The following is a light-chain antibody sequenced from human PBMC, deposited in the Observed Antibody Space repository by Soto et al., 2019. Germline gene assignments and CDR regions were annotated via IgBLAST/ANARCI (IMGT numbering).Light chain of an antibody. CDR3: ASWDDSLNGWV. V-gene: IGLV1-44*01. J-gene: IGLJ3*02. Sequence: QSVLTQPPSVSGTPGLRVTISCSGSTSSIGRNTVNWYQQFPGTAPKLLVYSNYQRPSGVPDRFSGSKSGTSASLAIGGLQSEDEADYYCASWDDSLNGWVFGRGTKLTVL. CDR1: TSSIGRNT. CDR2: SNY.